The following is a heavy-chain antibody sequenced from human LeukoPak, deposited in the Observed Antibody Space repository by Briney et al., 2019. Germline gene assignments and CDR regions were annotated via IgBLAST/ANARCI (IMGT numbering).Heavy chain of an antibody. V-gene: IGHV3-15*07. D-gene: IGHD1-20*01. Sequence: TGGSLRLSCAASGFTFTNAWMNWVRQAPGKGLEWVGRIKSKADGETINYAAPVKGRFTFSRDDSKSMLYLQMNSLKSEDTAVYYCSTLTSRGLSDSWGQGTLVTVSS. CDR3: STLTSRGLSDS. CDR1: GFTFTNAW. J-gene: IGHJ4*02. CDR2: IKSKADGETI.